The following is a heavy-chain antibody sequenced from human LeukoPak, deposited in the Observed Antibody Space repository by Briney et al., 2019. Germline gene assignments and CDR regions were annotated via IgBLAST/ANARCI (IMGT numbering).Heavy chain of an antibody. V-gene: IGHV4-34*01. CDR3: ATPVKYYDSSGPDGMIEFQH. CDR2: INHSGST. Sequence: SETLSLTCAVYGGSFSGYYWSWIRQPPGKGLEWIGEINHSGSTNYNPSLKSRVTISVDTSKNQFSLKLSSVTAADTAVYYCATPVKYYDSSGPDGMIEFQHWGQGTLVTVSS. D-gene: IGHD3-22*01. CDR1: GGSFSGYY. J-gene: IGHJ1*01.